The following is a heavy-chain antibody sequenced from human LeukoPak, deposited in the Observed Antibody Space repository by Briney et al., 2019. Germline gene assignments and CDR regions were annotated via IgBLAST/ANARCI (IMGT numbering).Heavy chain of an antibody. CDR2: ISAYNGNT. CDR3: ARADLLYDSSGYYGY. CDR1: GYTFTSYG. Sequence: ASVKVSCKASGYTFTSYGISWVRQAPGQGLEWMGWISAYNGNTNYAQKLQGRVTMTTDTSTSTAYMELRSLRSDDTAVYYCARADLLYDSSGYYGYWGQGTLVTVSS. J-gene: IGHJ4*02. V-gene: IGHV1-18*01. D-gene: IGHD3-22*01.